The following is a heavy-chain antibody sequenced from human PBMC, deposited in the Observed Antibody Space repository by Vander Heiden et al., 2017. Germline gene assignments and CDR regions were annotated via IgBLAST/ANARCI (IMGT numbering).Heavy chain of an antibody. Sequence: QVQLVESGGDVVQPGRSLRLSCAASGFSFSDHTMFWVRQAPGKGLEWVALMSNDGAKRYYADNVKGRFTISRDNSKNTLYLQMNSLRTEDTALYYCARGDLLVVPAAIGVDYWGQGTLVAVSS. CDR3: ARGDLLVVPAAIGVDY. CDR2: MSNDGAKR. V-gene: IGHV3-30-3*01. D-gene: IGHD2-2*02. CDR1: GFSFSDHT. J-gene: IGHJ4*02.